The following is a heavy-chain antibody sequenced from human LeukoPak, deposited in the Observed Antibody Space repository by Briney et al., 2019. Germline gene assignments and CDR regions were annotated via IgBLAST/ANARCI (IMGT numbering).Heavy chain of an antibody. CDR2: IVPILGIA. J-gene: IGHJ6*02. Sequence: ASVKASCKASGGTFNNYAISWVRQAPGQGLEWMGRIVPILGIANYAQEFQGRLIITADESTSTAYMELSSLRSEDTAVYYCARDMVYCSGGSCYKPGYYYGMDVWGQGTTVTVSS. CDR3: ARDMVYCSGGSCYKPGYYYGMDV. CDR1: GGTFNNYA. V-gene: IGHV1-69*04. D-gene: IGHD2-15*01.